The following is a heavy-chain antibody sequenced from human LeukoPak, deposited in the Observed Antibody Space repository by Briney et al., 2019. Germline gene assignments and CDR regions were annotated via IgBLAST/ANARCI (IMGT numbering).Heavy chain of an antibody. CDR2: ISTSSTYI. J-gene: IGHJ4*02. CDR3: ARDPPFIIGTTYFDY. D-gene: IGHD1-20*01. V-gene: IGHV3-21*01. CDR1: GFTFSSYS. Sequence: GGSLRLSCAASGFTFSSYSMNWVRQAPGKGLEWVSSISTSSTYIYYADSVKGRFTISRDNAKNSLYLQMNSLRAEDTAVYYCARDPPFIIGTTYFDYWGQGTLVTVSS.